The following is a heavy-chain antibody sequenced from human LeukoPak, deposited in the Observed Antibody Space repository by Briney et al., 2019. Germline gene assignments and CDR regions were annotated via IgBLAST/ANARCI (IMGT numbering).Heavy chain of an antibody. CDR2: IRKDGGKT. D-gene: IGHD5-24*01. J-gene: IGHJ3*02. CDR1: GFPFNNGW. Sequence: GGSLRLSCAASGFPFNNGWMSWGRQARGKGVEWVANIRKDGGKTYYVDSVKGRFTISRDNAKNSLYLQVNSLRAEDTAVYYCARDKHNPGSAFDIWGQGTMLTVSS. CDR3: ARDKHNPGSAFDI. V-gene: IGHV3-7*01.